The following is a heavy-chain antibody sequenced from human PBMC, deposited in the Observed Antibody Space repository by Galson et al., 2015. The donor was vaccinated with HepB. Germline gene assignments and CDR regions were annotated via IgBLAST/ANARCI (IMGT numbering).Heavy chain of an antibody. CDR3: AKDVGGEKLPDWYFDL. V-gene: IGHV3-23*01. Sequence: SLRLSCAASGFTFSSYAVSWVRQAPGKGLEWVSAISGSGGSTYYADSVKGRFTISRDNSKNTLYLQMNSLRAEDTAVYYCAKDVGGEKLPDWYFDLWGRGTLVTVSS. CDR1: GFTFSSYA. D-gene: IGHD1-26*01. J-gene: IGHJ2*01. CDR2: ISGSGGST.